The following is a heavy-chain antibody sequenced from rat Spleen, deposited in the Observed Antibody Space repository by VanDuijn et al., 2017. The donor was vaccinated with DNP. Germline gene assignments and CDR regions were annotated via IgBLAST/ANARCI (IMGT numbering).Heavy chain of an antibody. D-gene: IGHD1-11*01. CDR3: ATLTTEGIVRIPWFAY. CDR2: IFSSVGST. Sequence: EVQLVETGGGLVQPGRSLNLSCVASGFTFSTYWMFWIRQAPGKGLEWVASIFSSVGSTYYPDSVKGRFTISRDNAKNTLYLQMNSLRSEDTATYYCATLTTEGIVRIPWFAYWGQGTLVTVSS. CDR1: GFTFSTYW. J-gene: IGHJ3*01. V-gene: IGHV5-58*01.